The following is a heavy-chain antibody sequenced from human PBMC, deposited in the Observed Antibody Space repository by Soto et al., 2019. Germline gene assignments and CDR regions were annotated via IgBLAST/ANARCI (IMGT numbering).Heavy chain of an antibody. Sequence: PSETQSLTCAVCGGTVSGYFWTWIRQSPGMGLEWIGDINHRGSTSYNPSLKSRVTISLDTSKNQFSLSLSSVTAADTAMYYCARILVGAFDFWGQGALVTVSS. V-gene: IGHV4-34*01. CDR3: ARILVGAFDF. D-gene: IGHD1-26*01. J-gene: IGHJ4*02. CDR2: INHRGST. CDR1: GGTVSGYF.